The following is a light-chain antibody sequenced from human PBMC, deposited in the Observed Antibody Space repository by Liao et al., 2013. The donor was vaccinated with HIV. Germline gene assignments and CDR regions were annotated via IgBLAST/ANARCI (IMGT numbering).Light chain of an antibody. V-gene: IGLV3-1*01. Sequence: SYELTQPPSVSVSPGQTASITCSGPKMGDRYVSWYQQRPGQSPVLVIYQDVKRPSGIPERFSGSNSGNTATLTISGAQAVDEADYFCQAWGSSTVVFGGGTKVTVL. J-gene: IGLJ1*01. CDR2: QDV. CDR1: KMGDRY. CDR3: QAWGSSTVV.